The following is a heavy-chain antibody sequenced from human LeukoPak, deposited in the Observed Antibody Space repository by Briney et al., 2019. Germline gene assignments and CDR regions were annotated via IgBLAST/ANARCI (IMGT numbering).Heavy chain of an antibody. D-gene: IGHD3-9*01. V-gene: IGHV4-39*02. Sequence: SETLSLTCTVSGGSISSSSYYWGWIRQPPGKGLEWIGSIYYSGSTYYNPSLKSRVTISVDTSKNQFSLKLSSVTATDTAVYYCAREGRVRYFDWSHYYYYGMDVWGQGTTVTVSS. CDR3: AREGRVRYFDWSHYYYYGMDV. CDR1: GGSISSSSYY. J-gene: IGHJ6*02. CDR2: IYYSGST.